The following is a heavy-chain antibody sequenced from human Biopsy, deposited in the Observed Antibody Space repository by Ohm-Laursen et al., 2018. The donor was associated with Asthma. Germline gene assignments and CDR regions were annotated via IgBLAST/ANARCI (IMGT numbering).Heavy chain of an antibody. J-gene: IGHJ6*02. V-gene: IGHV1-69*13. Sequence: ASVKVSCKPPGGTFSNFAISWVRQAPGQGLEWLGGIMTVFGTTNYAQKFQGRVTITADESTSTAYMEVTSLRSEDTAIYYCARCQVGYSSGWSLLLKKIYYSGMDVWGQGTAVTVSS. CDR3: ARCQVGYSSGWSLLLKKIYYSGMDV. CDR1: GGTFSNFA. D-gene: IGHD6-19*01. CDR2: IMTVFGTT.